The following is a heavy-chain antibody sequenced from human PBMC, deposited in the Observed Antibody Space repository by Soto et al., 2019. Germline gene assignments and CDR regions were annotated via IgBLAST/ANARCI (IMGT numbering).Heavy chain of an antibody. CDR1: GFTFSSYA. CDR3: AKDLVVVVVAATFGISKPESAAFDY. CDR2: ISGSGGST. D-gene: IGHD2-15*01. Sequence: GGSLRLSCAASGFTFSSYAMSWVRQAPGKGLEWVSAISGSGGSTYYADSVKGRFTISRDNSKNTLYLQMNSLRAEDTAVYYCAKDLVVVVVAATFGISKPESAAFDYWGQGTLVTVSS. J-gene: IGHJ4*02. V-gene: IGHV3-23*01.